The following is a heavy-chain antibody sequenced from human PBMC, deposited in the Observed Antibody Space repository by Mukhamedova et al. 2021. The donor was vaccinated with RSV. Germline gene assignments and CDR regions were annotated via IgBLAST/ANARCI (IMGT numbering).Heavy chain of an antibody. V-gene: IGHV3-23*03. CDR3: AKTGAGSYSDYFYYYYMDV. D-gene: IGHD2-15*01. Sequence: VRQAPGRGPEWLSVIYSGGTSTYYTDSVKGRFTISRDDSESILYLQMNSLRAEDTAIYYCAKTGAGSYSDYFYYYYMDVWGKGTT. J-gene: IGHJ6*03. CDR2: IYSGGTST.